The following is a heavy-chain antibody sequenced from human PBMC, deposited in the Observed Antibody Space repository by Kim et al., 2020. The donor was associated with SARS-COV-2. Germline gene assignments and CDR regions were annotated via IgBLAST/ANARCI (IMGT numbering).Heavy chain of an antibody. J-gene: IGHJ4*02. CDR1: GFTVSSNF. CDR2: ISSGGTT. V-gene: IGHV3-66*01. D-gene: IGHD6-13*01. CDR3: ARDRPTAGGTTY. Sequence: GGSLRLSCAASGFTVSSNFMSWVRQAPGKGLECVSVISSGGTTYYADSVKGRFTISRDNSKNTLYLQMNGLRAEDTAVYYCARDRPTAGGTTYWGQGTLVTVSS.